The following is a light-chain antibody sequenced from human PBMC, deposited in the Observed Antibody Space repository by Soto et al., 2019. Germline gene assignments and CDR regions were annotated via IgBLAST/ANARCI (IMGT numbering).Light chain of an antibody. Sequence: DIQMTQSPSSLSASVGDRVTITCRASESISRHLNWYQQKPGKAPKLLIYAASSLQNGVPSRFSGSAFGTDFSLTISNLQPEDFATYYCQQSYSTLSITFGQGTRLEIK. CDR2: AAS. J-gene: IGKJ5*01. CDR1: ESISRH. CDR3: QQSYSTLSIT. V-gene: IGKV1-39*01.